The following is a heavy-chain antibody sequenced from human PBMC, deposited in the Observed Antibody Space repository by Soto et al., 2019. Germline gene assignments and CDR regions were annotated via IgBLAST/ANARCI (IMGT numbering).Heavy chain of an antibody. J-gene: IGHJ6*02. V-gene: IGHV4-39*01. CDR1: GGSISSSIYY. CDR2: IYYSGST. D-gene: IGHD3-3*01. CDR3: ARRSVLRFLEWSDYGMDV. Sequence: PSETLSLTCTVSGGSISSSIYYWGWIRHPPGKGLEWIGSIYYSGSTYYNPSLKSRVTISVDTSKNQFSLKLSSVTAADTAVYYCARRSVLRFLEWSDYGMDVWGQGTTVTVS.